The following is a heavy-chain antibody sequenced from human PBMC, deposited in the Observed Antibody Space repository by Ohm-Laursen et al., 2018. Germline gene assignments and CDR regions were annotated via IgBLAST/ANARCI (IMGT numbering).Heavy chain of an antibody. D-gene: IGHD1-26*01. CDR3: ARVGASGSYYGSFDY. CDR2: ISNVVSVT. CDR1: GFPFSAYS. Sequence: SLRLSCAASGFPFSAYSMNWVRQAPGKGLEWISYISNVVSVTWYADSVKGRFTVSRDNAKNSLYLQLNSLRAEDTAVYYCARVGASGSYYGSFDYWGQGTLVTVSS. J-gene: IGHJ4*02. V-gene: IGHV3-48*01.